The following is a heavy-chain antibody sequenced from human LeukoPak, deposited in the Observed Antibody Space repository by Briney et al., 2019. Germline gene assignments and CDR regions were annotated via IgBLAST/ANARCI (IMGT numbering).Heavy chain of an antibody. CDR3: ARDQYSGHWYYALDI. J-gene: IGHJ3*02. D-gene: IGHD6-19*01. CDR1: GFTFSSYS. V-gene: IGHV3-48*02. Sequence: PGGSLGLSCAASGFTFSSYSMNWVRQAPGKGLEWVSYISSSISVIYYADSVKGRFTISRDNAKNSLYLQMNSLRDEDTAVYYCARDQYSGHWYYALDIWGQGTMVTVSS. CDR2: ISSSISVI.